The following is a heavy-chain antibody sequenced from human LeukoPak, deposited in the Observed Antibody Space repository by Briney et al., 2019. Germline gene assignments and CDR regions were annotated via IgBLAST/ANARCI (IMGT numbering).Heavy chain of an antibody. D-gene: IGHD3-10*01. V-gene: IGHV3-30*03. CDR1: GFTFSSYD. J-gene: IGHJ6*02. Sequence: PGRSLRLSCAASGFTFSSYDMHWVRQAPGKGLEWVAVISYDGSNQYYADSVKGRFTISRDNSKNTLFLQMNSLRAEDTAVYYCARDGGSGTGFNNYYYYGMDVWGQGTTVTVSS. CDR2: ISYDGSNQ. CDR3: ARDGGSGTGFNNYYYYGMDV.